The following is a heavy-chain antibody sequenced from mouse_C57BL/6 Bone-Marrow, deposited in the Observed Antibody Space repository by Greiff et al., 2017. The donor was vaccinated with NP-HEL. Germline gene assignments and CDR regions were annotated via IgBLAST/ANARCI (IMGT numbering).Heavy chain of an antibody. CDR3: ARRANSGSSYGFAY. Sequence: VQLQQSGAELARPGASVKLSCKASGYTFTSYGISWVKQRTGQGLEWIGAIYPRSGNTYYNEKFKGKATLTADKSSSTAYMELRSLTSEDAAVYFCARRANSGSSYGFAYWGQGTLVTVSA. V-gene: IGHV1-81*01. CDR1: GYTFTSYG. D-gene: IGHD1-1*01. J-gene: IGHJ3*01. CDR2: IYPRSGNT.